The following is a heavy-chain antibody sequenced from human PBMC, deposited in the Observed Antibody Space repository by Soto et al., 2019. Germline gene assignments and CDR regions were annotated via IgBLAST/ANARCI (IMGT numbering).Heavy chain of an antibody. Sequence: EVQLVESGGGLVKPGGSLRLSCAASGFTFSSYTMNWVRQAPGKGLEWVSSISSSSSYTSYVDSVKGRFTISRDNAKCSLYLQINSLRAEDTAVYYCARDYYYDRSGYSPLDYWGQGSLVTVSS. V-gene: IGHV3-21*01. J-gene: IGHJ4*02. D-gene: IGHD3-22*01. CDR3: ARDYYYDRSGYSPLDY. CDR2: ISSSSSYT. CDR1: GFTFSSYT.